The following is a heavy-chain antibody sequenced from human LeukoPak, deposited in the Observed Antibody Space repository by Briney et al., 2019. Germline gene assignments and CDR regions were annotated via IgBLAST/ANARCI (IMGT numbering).Heavy chain of an antibody. CDR2: IKTKTDGGTI. V-gene: IGHV3-15*01. CDR3: AYSSAWPSNY. J-gene: IGHJ4*02. CDR1: GFTFTNAW. D-gene: IGHD6-19*01. Sequence: GGSLRLSCAASGFTFTNAWMSWVRQAPGKGLEWVGRIKTKTDGGTIDYAAPVKGRFTISRDDSKNTLYLQMNNLKTEDTAVYYCAYSSAWPSNYWGQGALVTVSS.